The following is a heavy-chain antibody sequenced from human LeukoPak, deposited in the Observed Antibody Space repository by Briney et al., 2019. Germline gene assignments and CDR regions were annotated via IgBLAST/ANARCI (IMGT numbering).Heavy chain of an antibody. V-gene: IGHV1-8*01. CDR3: ARRSLKSWRNELSLRY. D-gene: IGHD1-7*01. J-gene: IGHJ4*02. CDR2: MNPNSGNT. Sequence: ASVKVSCKASGYTFTSYDINWVRQATRQGLEWMGWMNPNSGNTGYAQKFQGRVTMTRNTSISTAYMELSSLRSEDTAVYYCARRSLKSWRNELSLRYWGQGTLVTVSS. CDR1: GYTFTSYD.